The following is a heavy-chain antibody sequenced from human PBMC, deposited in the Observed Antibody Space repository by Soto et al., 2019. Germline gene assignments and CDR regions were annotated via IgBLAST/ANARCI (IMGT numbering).Heavy chain of an antibody. Sequence: GASVKVSCKASGYTFTSYGISWVRQAPGQGLEWMGWISAYNGNTNYAQKLQGRVTMTTDTSTSTAYMELRSLRSDDTAVYYCARDEDDFWSGYYTDLGYWGQGTLGTVSS. CDR2: ISAYNGNT. CDR1: GYTFTSYG. D-gene: IGHD3-3*01. V-gene: IGHV1-18*01. J-gene: IGHJ4*02. CDR3: ARDEDDFWSGYYTDLGY.